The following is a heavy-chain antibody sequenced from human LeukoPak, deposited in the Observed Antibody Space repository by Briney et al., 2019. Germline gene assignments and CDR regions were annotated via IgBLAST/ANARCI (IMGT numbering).Heavy chain of an antibody. D-gene: IGHD3-22*01. J-gene: IGHJ4*02. CDR2: INHSGST. Sequence: SETLSLTCTVSGGSISGYYWSWIRQPPGKGLEWIGEINHSGSTNYNPSLKSRVTISVDTSKNQFSLKLSSVTAADTAVYYCARRHYYDSSGYLSFDYWGQGTLVTVSS. CDR1: GGSISGYY. CDR3: ARRHYYDSSGYLSFDY. V-gene: IGHV4-34*01.